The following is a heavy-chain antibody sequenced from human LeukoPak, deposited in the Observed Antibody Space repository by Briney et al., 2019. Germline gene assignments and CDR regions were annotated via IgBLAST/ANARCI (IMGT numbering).Heavy chain of an antibody. CDR1: GGSISSGDYY. J-gene: IGHJ4*02. V-gene: IGHV4-30-4*01. D-gene: IGHD3-10*01. Sequence: SETLSLTCTVSGGSISSGDYYWSWIRRPPGKGLEWIGYIYYSGSTYYNPSLKSRVTISVDTSKNQFSLKLSSVTAADTAVYYCAREDGSGDLFDYWGQGTLVTVSS. CDR3: AREDGSGDLFDY. CDR2: IYYSGST.